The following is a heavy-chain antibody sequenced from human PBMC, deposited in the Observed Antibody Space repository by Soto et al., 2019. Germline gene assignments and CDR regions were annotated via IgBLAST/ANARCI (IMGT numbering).Heavy chain of an antibody. D-gene: IGHD3-3*01. V-gene: IGHV4-34*01. CDR3: ARIRGMTIFGVVITPNWFDP. Sequence: SETLSLTCAVYGGSFSGYYWSWVRQPPGKGLEWIGEINHSGSTNYNPSLKSRVTISVDTSKNQFSLKLSSVTAADTAVYYCARIRGMTIFGVVITPNWFDPWGQGTLVTVSS. CDR2: INHSGST. CDR1: GGSFSGYY. J-gene: IGHJ5*02.